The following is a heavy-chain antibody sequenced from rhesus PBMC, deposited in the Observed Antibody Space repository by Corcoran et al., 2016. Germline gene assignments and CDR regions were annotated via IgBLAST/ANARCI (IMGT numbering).Heavy chain of an antibody. J-gene: IGHJ4*01. CDR3: ASLYYEDDYGYYDPETPYY. CDR1: GGSISGYY. Sequence: QVQLQESGPGLVKPSETLSLTCAVSGGSISGYYWNWIHQPPGKGLEWIGYIGGSSGSTYYNPSLQSRVTISTDTSKNQFSLKLSSVTAADTAVYYCASLYYEDDYGYYDPETPYYWGQGVLVTVSS. CDR2: IGGSSGST. V-gene: IGHV4-165*02. D-gene: IGHD3-9*01.